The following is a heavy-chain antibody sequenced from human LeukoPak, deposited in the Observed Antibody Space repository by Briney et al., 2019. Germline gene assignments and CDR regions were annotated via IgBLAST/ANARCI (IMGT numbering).Heavy chain of an antibody. V-gene: IGHV3-30*04. CDR1: GFTFSSYA. CDR2: ISYDGSNK. CDR3: AREDSSNDYYYYYMDV. J-gene: IGHJ6*03. D-gene: IGHD6-13*01. Sequence: PGGSLRLSCAASGFTFSSYAMHWVRQAPGKGLEWVAVISYDGSNKYYADSVKGRFTISRDNSKNTLYLQMNSLRAEDTAVYYCAREDSSNDYYYYYMDVWGKGTTVTVSS.